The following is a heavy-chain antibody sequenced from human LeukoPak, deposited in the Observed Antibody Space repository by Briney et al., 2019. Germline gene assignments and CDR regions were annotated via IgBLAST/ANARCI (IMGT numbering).Heavy chain of an antibody. D-gene: IGHD3-9*01. CDR2: ISAYNGNT. J-gene: IGHJ4*02. V-gene: IGHV1-18*01. CDR1: GYTFTSYG. CDR3: ASRYFDWSQFDY. Sequence: ASVKVSCKASGYTFTSYGISWVRQAPGQGLEWMGWISAYNGNTNYAQKLQGRVTMTTDTSTSTAYMELRSLRSDDTAVYYCASRYFDWSQFDYWGQGTLVTVSS.